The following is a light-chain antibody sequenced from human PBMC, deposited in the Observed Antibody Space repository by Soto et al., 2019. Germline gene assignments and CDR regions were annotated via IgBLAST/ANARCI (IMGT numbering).Light chain of an antibody. CDR3: QSYDNSLSAWV. CDR1: RPNIGAGYD. V-gene: IGLV1-40*01. CDR2: GNN. J-gene: IGLJ3*02. Sequence: QSALTQPPSVSGAPGQRVTISCTGSRPNIGAGYDVHWYQQLPGTAPKLLIYGNNNRPSGVPDRFSDSKSGTSASLAITGLQAEDEADYYCQSYDNSLSAWVFGGGTKVTVL.